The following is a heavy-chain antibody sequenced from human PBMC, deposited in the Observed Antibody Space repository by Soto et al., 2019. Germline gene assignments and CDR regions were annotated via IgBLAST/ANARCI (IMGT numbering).Heavy chain of an antibody. CDR2: ISYDGSNK. V-gene: IGHV3-30*18. J-gene: IGHJ4*02. CDR1: GFTFSSYG. Sequence: QVQLVESGRGVVQPGRSLRLSCAASGFTFSSYGMHWVRQAPGKGLEWVAVISYDGSNKYYADSVKGRFTISRDNSKNTLYLQMNSLRAEDTAVYYCAKARAYYYDSSALGDYWGQGTLVTVSS. D-gene: IGHD3-22*01. CDR3: AKARAYYYDSSALGDY.